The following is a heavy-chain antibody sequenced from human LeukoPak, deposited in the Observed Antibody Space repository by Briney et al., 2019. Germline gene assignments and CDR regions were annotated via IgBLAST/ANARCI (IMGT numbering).Heavy chain of an antibody. J-gene: IGHJ2*01. CDR1: GGSISGYY. D-gene: IGHD4-23*01. CDR3: ARSVVTLYWYFDL. Sequence: PLETLSLTCTVSGGSISGYYYNWIRQPPGKGLEWIGYIYYSGSTNNNPSLKSRVTISLDTSKNQFSLKLSSVTTADTAVYYCARSVVTLYWYFDLWGRGTLVTVPS. CDR2: IYYSGST. V-gene: IGHV4-59*01.